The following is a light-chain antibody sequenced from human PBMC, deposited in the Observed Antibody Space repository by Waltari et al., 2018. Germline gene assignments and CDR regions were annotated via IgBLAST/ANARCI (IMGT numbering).Light chain of an antibody. J-gene: IGLJ3*02. CDR1: SSNIGDNP. V-gene: IGLV1-36*01. Sequence: QSVLTQPPSVSEAPRQRVTISCSGSSSNIGDNPVNWYQQLPGKAPKLLIYSDDLLPSGVSDRFSGSKSGTSASLAISGLQSEDEADYYCAAWDDSLNGWVFGGGTKLTVL. CDR3: AAWDDSLNGWV. CDR2: SDD.